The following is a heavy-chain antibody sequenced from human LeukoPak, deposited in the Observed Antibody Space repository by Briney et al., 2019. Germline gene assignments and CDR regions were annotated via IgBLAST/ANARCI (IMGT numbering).Heavy chain of an antibody. CDR2: IYYSGST. CDR1: GGSISSSSYY. CDR3: ARPIGNYYDSSGYSYGA. V-gene: IGHV4-39*01. J-gene: IGHJ4*02. Sequence: PSETLSLTCTVSGGSISSSSYYWGWIRQPPGKGLEWIGSIYYSGSTYYNPSLKSRVTISVDTSKNQFSLKLSSVTAADTAVYYCARPIGNYYDSSGYSYGAWGQGTLVTVSS. D-gene: IGHD3-22*01.